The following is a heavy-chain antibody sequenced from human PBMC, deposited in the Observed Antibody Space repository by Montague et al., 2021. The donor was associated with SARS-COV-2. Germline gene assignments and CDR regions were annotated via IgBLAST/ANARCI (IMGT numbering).Heavy chain of an antibody. D-gene: IGHD3-22*01. CDR2: IYYSGST. CDR1: GGSISSYY. Sequence: TLSLTCTVSGGSISSYYWSWIRQPPGKGLEWIGYIYYSGSTNXXXSXXXRVXISVDTSKNQFSLKLSSVTAADTAVYYCAREVRYYYDSSGPGAFDIWGQGTMVTVSS. V-gene: IGHV4-59*01. J-gene: IGHJ3*02. CDR3: AREVRYYYDSSGPGAFDI.